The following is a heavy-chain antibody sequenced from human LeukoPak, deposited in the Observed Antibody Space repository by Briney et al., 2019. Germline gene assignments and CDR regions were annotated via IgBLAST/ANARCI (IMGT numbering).Heavy chain of an antibody. Sequence: PGRSLRLSCAASGFTFSSYAMHWVRQAPGKGLEWVAVISYDGSNKYYADSVKGRFTISRDNSKNTLYLQINSLRAEDTAVYYCTTQVGAFDYWGQGTLVTVSS. V-gene: IGHV3-30-3*01. CDR3: TTQVGAFDY. CDR1: GFTFSSYA. D-gene: IGHD1-26*01. CDR2: ISYDGSNK. J-gene: IGHJ4*02.